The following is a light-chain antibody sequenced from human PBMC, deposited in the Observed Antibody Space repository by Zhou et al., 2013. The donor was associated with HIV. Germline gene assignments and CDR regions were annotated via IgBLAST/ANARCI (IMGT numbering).Light chain of an antibody. CDR2: AAS. Sequence: DIQMTQSPSSLSASAGDRVTITCRASQGISNYLAWYQQKPGKVPKLLIYAASTLQSGVPSRFSGSGSGTDFTLTISSLQPEDVGTYYCQKYNGASVFGQGTRLEIK. CDR3: QKYNGASV. V-gene: IGKV1-27*01. CDR1: QGISNY. J-gene: IGKJ5*01.